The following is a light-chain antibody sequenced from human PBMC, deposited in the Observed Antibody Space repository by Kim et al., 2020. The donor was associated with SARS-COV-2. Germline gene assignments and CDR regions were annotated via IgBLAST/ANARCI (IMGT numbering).Light chain of an antibody. Sequence: DIQMTQSPSTLSASVGDRVTTTCRASQSISSWLAWYQQKPGKAPKLLMYAASSLQSGVPSRFSGSGSGTEFTLTIRSLQPDDFATYYCQQYNSHSPTFGGGTKVDIK. CDR3: QQYNSHSPT. V-gene: IGKV1-5*01. CDR1: QSISSW. J-gene: IGKJ4*01. CDR2: AAS.